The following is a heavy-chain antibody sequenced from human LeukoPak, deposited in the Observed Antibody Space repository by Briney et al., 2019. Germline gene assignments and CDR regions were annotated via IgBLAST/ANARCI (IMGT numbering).Heavy chain of an antibody. Sequence: PGGSLRLSCAASGFTFSSYGMHWVRQAPGKGLEWVAVISYDGSNKYYADSVKGRFTISRDNSKNTLYLQMHSLTAEDTAVYYCVRVGRPMTQDNWFDSWGQGTLVTVSS. D-gene: IGHD3-22*01. V-gene: IGHV3-30*03. J-gene: IGHJ5*01. CDR3: VRVGRPMTQDNWFDS. CDR2: ISYDGSNK. CDR1: GFTFSSYG.